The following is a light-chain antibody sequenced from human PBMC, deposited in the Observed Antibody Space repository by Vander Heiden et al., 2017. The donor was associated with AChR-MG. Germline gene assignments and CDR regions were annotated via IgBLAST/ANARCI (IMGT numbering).Light chain of an antibody. CDR1: SSDVGGYKY. J-gene: IGLJ3*02. Sequence: QSALTQPASMSGSPGQSITISCTGTSSDVGGYKYVSWYQQHPGKAPKLIVYEVSHRPSGVSNRFSGSKSGNTASLTISGLQAEDAADYHCASFSNDSPVLCGGGTRL. CDR3: ASFSNDSPVL. V-gene: IGLV2-14*01. CDR2: EVS.